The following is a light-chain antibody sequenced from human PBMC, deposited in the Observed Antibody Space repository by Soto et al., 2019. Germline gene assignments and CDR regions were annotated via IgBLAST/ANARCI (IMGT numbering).Light chain of an antibody. Sequence: ETVLTQSPGTLSLSPGERATLSCRASQSIRSNYLAWYRQTPGQAPRLLIYGASNRATGIPDRFSGSGSGTDITLIISKLEPEDFALYYCQQYGSSPWTFGQGTKVESK. CDR2: GAS. CDR3: QQYGSSPWT. J-gene: IGKJ1*01. CDR1: QSIRSNY. V-gene: IGKV3-20*01.